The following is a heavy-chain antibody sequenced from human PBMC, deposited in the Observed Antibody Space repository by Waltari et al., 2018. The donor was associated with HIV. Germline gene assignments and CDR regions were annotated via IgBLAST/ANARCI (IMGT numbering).Heavy chain of an antibody. Sequence: EVQLVESGGGLVQSGRSLILSGTASGFTFRYDAMAWFCQAPGKGLEWVGFIRSKTYGGTTEYAASVKDRFTISRDDSKSIAYLQMNSLKTEDTAVYYCSRSRGYSYGYADYWGQGTLVTVSS. CDR3: SRSRGYSYGYADY. CDR1: GFTFRYDA. J-gene: IGHJ4*02. CDR2: IRSKTYGGTT. V-gene: IGHV3-49*03. D-gene: IGHD5-18*01.